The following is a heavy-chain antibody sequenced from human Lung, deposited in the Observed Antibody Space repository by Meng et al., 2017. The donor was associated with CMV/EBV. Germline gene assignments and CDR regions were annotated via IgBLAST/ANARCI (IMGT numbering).Heavy chain of an antibody. CDR1: GGSFSGYY. J-gene: IGHJ4*02. CDR3: ARVIWYGGSGGVDY. CDR2: INHSGST. Sequence: SETLSLTCAVYGGSFSGYYWSWIRQPPAKGLEWSGEINHSGSTNYNPSLKSRVTISVDTSKNQFSLKKSSVTAADTAVYYCARVIWYGGSGGVDYWGQGTLVTVSS. V-gene: IGHV4-34*01. D-gene: IGHD1-26*01.